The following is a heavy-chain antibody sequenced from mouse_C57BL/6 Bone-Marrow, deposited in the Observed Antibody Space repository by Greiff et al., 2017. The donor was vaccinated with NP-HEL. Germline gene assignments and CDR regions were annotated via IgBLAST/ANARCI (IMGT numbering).Heavy chain of an antibody. CDR3: LNDGYSYYYAMDY. Sequence: QVQLKQPGAELVKPGASVKMSCKASGYTFTSYWITWVKQRPGQGLEWIGDIYPGSGSTNYNEKFKSKATLTVDTSSSTAYMQLSSLTSEDSAVYYCLNDGYSYYYAMDYWGQGTSVTVSS. CDR1: GYTFTSYW. J-gene: IGHJ4*01. CDR2: IYPGSGST. D-gene: IGHD2-3*01. V-gene: IGHV1-55*01.